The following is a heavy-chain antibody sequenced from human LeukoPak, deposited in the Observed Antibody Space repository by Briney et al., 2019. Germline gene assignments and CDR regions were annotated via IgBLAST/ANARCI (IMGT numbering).Heavy chain of an antibody. Sequence: PGGSLRLSCAASGFTLSSYSMNWVRQAPGKGLEWVSSISSSSSYIYYADSVKGRFTISRDNAKNSLYLQMNSLRAEDTAVYYCARDGALVDTAMVTDYWGQGTLVTVSS. CDR2: ISSSSSYI. V-gene: IGHV3-21*01. CDR1: GFTLSSYS. D-gene: IGHD5-18*01. J-gene: IGHJ4*02. CDR3: ARDGALVDTAMVTDY.